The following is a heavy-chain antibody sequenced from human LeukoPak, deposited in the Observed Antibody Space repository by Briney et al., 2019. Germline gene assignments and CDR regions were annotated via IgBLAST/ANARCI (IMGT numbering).Heavy chain of an antibody. D-gene: IGHD2-2*01. J-gene: IGHJ4*02. CDR2: IYHSGST. CDR1: GYSISSGYY. CDR3: AGYCSSTSCYRGEDY. V-gene: IGHV4-38-2*01. Sequence: PSETLSLTCAVSGYSISSGYYWGWIRQPPGKGLEWIGSIYHSGSTYYNPSLKSRVTISVDTSKSQFSLKLSSVTAADTAVYYCAGYCSSTSCYRGEDYWGQGTLVTVSS.